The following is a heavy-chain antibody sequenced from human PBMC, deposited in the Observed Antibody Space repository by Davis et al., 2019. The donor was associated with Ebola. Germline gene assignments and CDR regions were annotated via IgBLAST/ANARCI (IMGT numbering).Heavy chain of an antibody. V-gene: IGHV6-1*01. CDR3: ARVKVSTPNYYYMDV. Sequence: HSQTLSLTCAISGDSVSSSSGAWNWITQSPSPFLSCLGRTYYSSKWFNDYAVSVKSRITINPDTSNNQFSLHLNSVAPEDTAVYYCARVKVSTPNYYYMDVWGQGTTVTVSS. J-gene: IGHJ6*02. D-gene: IGHD5/OR15-5a*01. CDR2: TYYSSKWFN. CDR1: GDSVSSSSGA.